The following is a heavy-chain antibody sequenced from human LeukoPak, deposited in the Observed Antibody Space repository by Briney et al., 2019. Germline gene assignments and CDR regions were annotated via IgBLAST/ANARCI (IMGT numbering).Heavy chain of an antibody. CDR1: GFTFSSYW. Sequence: SGGSLRLSCAASGFTFSSYWMSWVRQAPGKGLEWVADIKQDGSEKYYVESVKGRVTISRDNGKNSLYLQMNSLRAEDTAVYSCAREGMVYAHFDYWGQGTLVTVSS. CDR3: AREGMVYAHFDY. D-gene: IGHD2-8*01. V-gene: IGHV3-7*01. CDR2: IKQDGSEK. J-gene: IGHJ4*02.